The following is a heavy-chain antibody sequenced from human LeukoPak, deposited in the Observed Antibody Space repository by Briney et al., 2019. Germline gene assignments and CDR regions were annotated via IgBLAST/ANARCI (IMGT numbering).Heavy chain of an antibody. CDR1: GGSINNYV. J-gene: IGHJ5*02. CDR2: IFSSGTT. V-gene: IGHV4-4*07. CDR3: ARDRGSDGSDQLDP. D-gene: IGHD3-10*01. Sequence: SEALSLTCTVSGGSINNYVLIWIRQPAGKRLEWIGRIFSSGTTNYNPSLKSRATMSVDTSKNQFSLKLSSVTAADTAVYYCARDRGSDGSDQLDPWGQGTLVTVSS.